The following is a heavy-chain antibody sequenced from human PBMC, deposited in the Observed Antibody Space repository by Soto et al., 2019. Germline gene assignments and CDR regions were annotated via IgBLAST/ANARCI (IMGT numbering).Heavy chain of an antibody. CDR2: IYYSGST. Sequence: SETLSLTCTVSGGSISSYYWSWIRQPPGKGLEWIGYIYYSGSTNYNPSLRSRVTISVDTSKNQFSLKLSSVTAADTAVYYCARGTVTTLDYWGQGTLVTVSS. CDR3: ARGTVTTLDY. D-gene: IGHD4-17*01. CDR1: GGSISSYY. V-gene: IGHV4-59*01. J-gene: IGHJ4*02.